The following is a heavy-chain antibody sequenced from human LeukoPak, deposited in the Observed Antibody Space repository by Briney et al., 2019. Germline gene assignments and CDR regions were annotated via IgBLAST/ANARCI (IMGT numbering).Heavy chain of an antibody. CDR2: IKQAGSEK. CDR3: ARAQVPDAMHY. J-gene: IGHJ4*02. Sequence: GGSLRLSCAASGFTFSSYWMSWVRQAPGKGLEWVSHIKQAGSEKYYVDSVKGRVTISRDNAKNTLYLQMNSLRAEDTAVYYCARAQVPDAMHYWGQGTLVTVFS. CDR1: GFTFSSYW. V-gene: IGHV3-7*03. D-gene: IGHD2-2*01.